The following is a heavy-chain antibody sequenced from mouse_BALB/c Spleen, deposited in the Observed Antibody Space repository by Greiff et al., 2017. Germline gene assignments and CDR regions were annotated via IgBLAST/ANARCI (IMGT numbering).Heavy chain of an antibody. CDR3: ARSGGLRRRDEAFAY. J-gene: IGHJ3*01. D-gene: IGHD2-4*01. Sequence: EVQLKESGPGLVKPSQSLSLTCSVTGYSITSGYYWNWIRQFPGNKLEWMGYISYDGSNNYNPSLKNRISITRDTSKNQFFLKLNSVTTEDTATYYCARSGGLRRRDEAFAYWGQGTLVTVSA. V-gene: IGHV3-6*02. CDR1: GYSITSGYY. CDR2: ISYDGSN.